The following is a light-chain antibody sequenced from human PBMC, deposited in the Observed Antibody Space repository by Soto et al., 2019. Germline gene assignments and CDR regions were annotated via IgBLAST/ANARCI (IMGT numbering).Light chain of an antibody. V-gene: IGLV2-8*01. CDR1: SSDVGGYNY. CDR3: TSYAGRNNLGV. CDR2: EVT. Sequence: QSVLTQPPSASGSPGQSVTISCTGTSSDVGGYNYVSWYQQHPGKAPKLMIYEVTKRPSGVPDRFSGSKPGNTASLTVSGLQAEDEADYYCTSYAGRNNLGVFGTGTKV. J-gene: IGLJ1*01.